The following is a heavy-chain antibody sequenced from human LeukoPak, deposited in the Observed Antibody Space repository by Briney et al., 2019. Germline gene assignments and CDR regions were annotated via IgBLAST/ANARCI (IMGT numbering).Heavy chain of an antibody. CDR1: GFTVSSNY. D-gene: IGHD3-22*01. Sequence: GGSLRLSCAASGFTVSSNYMSWVRQAPGKGLEWVSVIYSGGSTYYADSVKGRFTISRDNSKNTLYLQMNSLRAEDTAVYYCARGPSHYYDSSGYYDYWGQGTLVTVSS. CDR3: ARGPSHYYDSSGYYDY. CDR2: IYSGGST. V-gene: IGHV3-53*01. J-gene: IGHJ4*02.